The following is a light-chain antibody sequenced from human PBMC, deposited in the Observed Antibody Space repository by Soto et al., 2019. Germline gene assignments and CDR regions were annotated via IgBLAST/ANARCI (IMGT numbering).Light chain of an antibody. Sequence: DIQMTPSPSTLSASVGDSVTISCRASQSTSGWLAWYQQKPGKAPKLLIYKASSLESGVPSRFSGSGAGTEFTLTISSLQPDDSATYYCQQYNRLYTFGKGTKVDIK. CDR1: QSTSGW. CDR3: QQYNRLYT. V-gene: IGKV1-5*03. CDR2: KAS. J-gene: IGKJ2*01.